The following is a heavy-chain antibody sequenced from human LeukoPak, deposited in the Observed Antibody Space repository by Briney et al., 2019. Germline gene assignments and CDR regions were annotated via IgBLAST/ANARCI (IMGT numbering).Heavy chain of an antibody. CDR2: IIPIFGTA. J-gene: IGHJ6*03. D-gene: IGHD3-3*01. CDR3: ANSIFVGTFTMDV. V-gene: IGHV1-69*13. Sequence: SVKVSCKASGGTFSSYAISWVRQAPGQGLEWMGGIIPIFGTANYAQKFQGRVTITADESTSTAYMELSSLRSEDTAVYYCANSIFVGTFTMDVWGKGTTVTVSS. CDR1: GGTFSSYA.